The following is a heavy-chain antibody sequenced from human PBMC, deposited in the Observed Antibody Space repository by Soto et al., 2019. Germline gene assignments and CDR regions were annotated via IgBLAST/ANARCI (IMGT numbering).Heavy chain of an antibody. Sequence: QVQLQESGPGLVKLSETLSLTCTVSGGSISTYDWSWIRQSPGKGLEWIGCIYYTGSTNYNPSLKSRVTISVDTSKNQFPLKLSSVTAADTAVYYCARVITATSHYFDYWGQGALVTVSS. CDR1: GGSISTYD. CDR2: IYYTGST. J-gene: IGHJ4*02. V-gene: IGHV4-59*01. CDR3: ARVITATSHYFDY. D-gene: IGHD2-15*01.